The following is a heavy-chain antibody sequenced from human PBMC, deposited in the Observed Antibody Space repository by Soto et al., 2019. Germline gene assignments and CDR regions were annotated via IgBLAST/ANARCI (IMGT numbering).Heavy chain of an antibody. Sequence: QLQLQESGPGLVKPSETLSLTCTVSGGSISSSSNYWGWIRQPPGKGLEWIGSIYYSGSTYYSPSLKSRVTISVDTSKNQFSLKLSSVTAADTAVYYCARSQYDHVPGTPFHYFDYWGQGTLVTVSS. CDR1: GGSISSSSNY. CDR3: ARSQYDHVPGTPFHYFDY. CDR2: IYYSGST. J-gene: IGHJ4*02. V-gene: IGHV4-39*01. D-gene: IGHD3-16*01.